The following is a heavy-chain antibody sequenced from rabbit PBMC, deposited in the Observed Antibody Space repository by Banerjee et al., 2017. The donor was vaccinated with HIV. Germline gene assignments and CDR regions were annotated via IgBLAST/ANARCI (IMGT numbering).Heavy chain of an antibody. D-gene: IGHD4-1*01. CDR3: ARDLAGVTGWNFGL. CDR1: GFSFSSGYD. V-gene: IGHV1S40*01. CDR2: IYTGSSGST. Sequence: QSLEESGGDLVKPEGSLTLTCTASGFSFSSGYDMCWVRQAPGKGLEWIACIYTGSSGSTYYASWAKGRFTISKTSSTTVTLQMTSLTAADTATYFCARDLAGVTGWNFGLWGQGTLVTVS. J-gene: IGHJ3*01.